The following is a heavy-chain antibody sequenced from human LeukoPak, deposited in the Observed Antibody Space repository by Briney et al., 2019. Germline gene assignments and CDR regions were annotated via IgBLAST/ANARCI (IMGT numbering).Heavy chain of an antibody. J-gene: IGHJ3*02. CDR1: GYTFTSYD. CDR3: ASARTYCGGDCYSGDAFDI. D-gene: IGHD2-21*02. CDR2: MNPNSGNT. V-gene: IGHV1-8*01. Sequence: ASVKVSCKASGYTFTSYDINWVRQATGQGLEWMGWMNPNSGNTGYAQKFQGRVTMTRNTSISTAYMELSSLRSEDTAVYYCASARTYCGGDCYSGDAFDIWGQGTMVTVSS.